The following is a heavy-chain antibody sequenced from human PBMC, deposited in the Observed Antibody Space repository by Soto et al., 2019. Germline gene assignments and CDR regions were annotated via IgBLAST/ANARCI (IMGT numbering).Heavy chain of an antibody. D-gene: IGHD6-19*01. Sequence: SETLSLTCAVSGGSISSVGYSWSWIRQPPGKGLEWIGEINHSGSTNYNPSLKSRVTISVDTSKNQFSLKLSSVTAADTAVYYCARGAVAGTGVVYYFDYWGQGTLVTVSS. J-gene: IGHJ4*02. V-gene: IGHV4-34*01. CDR3: ARGAVAGTGVVYYFDY. CDR2: INHSGST. CDR1: GGSISSVGYS.